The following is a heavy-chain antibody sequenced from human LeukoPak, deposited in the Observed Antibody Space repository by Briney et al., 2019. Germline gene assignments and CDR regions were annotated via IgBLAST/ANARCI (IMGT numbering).Heavy chain of an antibody. V-gene: IGHV4-59*01. CDR3: ARDIGGYFDY. CDR1: GGSISNKY. J-gene: IGHJ4*02. D-gene: IGHD3-10*01. Sequence: SETLSLTCTVSGGSISNKYWSWIRQPPGKGLEWIGYIYYSGSTNYNPSLKSRVTISVDTSKNQFSLKLSSVTAADTAVYYCARDIGGYFDYWGQGTLVTVSS. CDR2: IYYSGST.